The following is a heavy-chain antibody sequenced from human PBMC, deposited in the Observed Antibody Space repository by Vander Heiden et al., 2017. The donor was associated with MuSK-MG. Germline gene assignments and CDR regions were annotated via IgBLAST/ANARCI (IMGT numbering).Heavy chain of an antibody. CDR1: GFTFSSYS. CDR3: ARDFPMTTVKTGRPYYFDY. J-gene: IGHJ4*02. V-gene: IGHV3-21*01. CDR2: ISSSSSYI. D-gene: IGHD4-17*01. Sequence: EVQLVESGGGLVKPGGSLRLSCAASGFTFSSYSMNWVRQAPGKGLEWVSSISSSSSYIYYADSVKGRFTISRDNAKNSLYLQMNSLRAEDTAVYYCARDFPMTTVKTGRPYYFDYWGQGTLVTVSS.